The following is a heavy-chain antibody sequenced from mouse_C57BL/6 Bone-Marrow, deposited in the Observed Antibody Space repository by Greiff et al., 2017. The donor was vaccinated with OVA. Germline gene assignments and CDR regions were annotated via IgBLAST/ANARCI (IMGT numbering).Heavy chain of an antibody. D-gene: IGHD1-1*01. Sequence: VQLKESGTVLARPGASVKMSCKTSGYTFTSYWMHWVKQRPGQGLEWIGAIYPGNSDTSYNQKFTGKAKLTAVTSASTAYMELSSLTNEDSAVYYCTRGCTTVVAFDYWGQGTTLTVSS. CDR2: IYPGNSDT. J-gene: IGHJ2*01. V-gene: IGHV1-5*01. CDR1: GYTFTSYW. CDR3: TRGCTTVVAFDY.